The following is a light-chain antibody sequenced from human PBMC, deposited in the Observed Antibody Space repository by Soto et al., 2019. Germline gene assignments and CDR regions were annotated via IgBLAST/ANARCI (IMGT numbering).Light chain of an antibody. J-gene: IGKJ1*01. CDR1: QSVLYSSNNKNY. Sequence: DIVMTQSPDSLAVSLGERATINCKSSQSVLYSSNNKNYLAWYQQKPGQPPKLLIYWASTRESGVPDRFSGSRSGKDSTLNNSRLKAEDVAVHYCQQNYRQWAFGEWTKAEIK. V-gene: IGKV4-1*01. CDR2: WAS. CDR3: QQNYRQWA.